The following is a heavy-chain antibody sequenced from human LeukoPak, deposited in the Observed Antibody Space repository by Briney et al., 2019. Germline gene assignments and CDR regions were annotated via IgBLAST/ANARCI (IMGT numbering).Heavy chain of an antibody. V-gene: IGHV3-9*03. Sequence: GGSLRLSCAASGFTFDDYAMHWVRQAPGKGLEWVSGISWNSGSIGYADSVKGRFTISRDNAKNSLYLQMNSLRAEDMALYYCAKGPRFRFPAASSLHWYFDLWGRGTLVTVSS. D-gene: IGHD2-2*01. CDR3: AKGPRFRFPAASSLHWYFDL. CDR1: GFTFDDYA. J-gene: IGHJ2*01. CDR2: ISWNSGSI.